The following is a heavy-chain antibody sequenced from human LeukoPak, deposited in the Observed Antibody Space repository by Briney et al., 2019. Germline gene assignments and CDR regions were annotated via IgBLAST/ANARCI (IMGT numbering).Heavy chain of an antibody. D-gene: IGHD6-13*01. CDR3: AKMSAPAFFES. CDR1: GFTFSNYH. Sequence: PGGSLRLSCAASGFTFSNYHMNWVRRAPGQGLEWVSTIKINGAGTHYADSVKGRLTISRDNSKNTLYLQMNSLRVEDTAVYYCAKMSAPAFFESWGQGTLVTVSS. CDR2: IKINGAGT. J-gene: IGHJ4*02. V-gene: IGHV3-23*01.